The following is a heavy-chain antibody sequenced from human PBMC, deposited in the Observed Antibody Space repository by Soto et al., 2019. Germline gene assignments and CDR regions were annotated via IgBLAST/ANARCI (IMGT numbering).Heavy chain of an antibody. CDR2: ISSSGNT. J-gene: IGHJ4*02. V-gene: IGHV4-59*01. CDR1: DGSISNFY. D-gene: IGHD3-22*01. CDR3: ARAPMVLTRSYFDS. Sequence: SETLSLTCTVSDGSISNFYGSWIRQPPGKGLEWIGYISSSGNTNYNPSLKSRVSISVDTSKNQFSLNLTSVTAADTAVYYCARAPMVLTRSYFDSWGQGTPVTVSS.